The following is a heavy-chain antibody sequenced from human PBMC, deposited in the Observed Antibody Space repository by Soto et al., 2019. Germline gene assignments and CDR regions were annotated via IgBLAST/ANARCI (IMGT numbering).Heavy chain of an antibody. D-gene: IGHD6-19*01. V-gene: IGHV4-39*01. CDR1: GGSISSSGYY. CDR3: AIQRNNRGAGTNYNWFDP. CDR2: IYYSGST. J-gene: IGHJ5*02. Sequence: SATLSLTCTVSGGSISSSGYYWGWIRQPAGKGLEWIGSIYYSGSTYYNPSLKSRVTISVDTSKNQFSLKLSSVTAADPAVYYCAIQRNNRGAGTNYNWFDPWGQGTLVTVSS.